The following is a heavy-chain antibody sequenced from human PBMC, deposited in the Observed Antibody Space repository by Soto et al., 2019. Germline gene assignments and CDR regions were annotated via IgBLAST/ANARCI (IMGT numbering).Heavy chain of an antibody. Sequence: PSQTLSLTCAISGYSVSRNSAGWNWIRQTPSRGLEWLGRTYYKSKWYYTYAASVKSRITVSPDTSKNQFSLQLTSVTPEDTAVYYCARGSWDDVSGHYYMDVWDKGTTVT. D-gene: IGHD1-1*01. CDR3: ARGSWDDVSGHYYMDV. CDR2: TYYKSKWYY. V-gene: IGHV6-1*01. J-gene: IGHJ6*03. CDR1: GYSVSRNSAG.